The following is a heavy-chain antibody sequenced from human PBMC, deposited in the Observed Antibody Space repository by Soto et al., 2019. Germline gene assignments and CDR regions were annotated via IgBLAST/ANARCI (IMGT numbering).Heavy chain of an antibody. V-gene: IGHV4-30-4*08. Sequence: QVQLQQSGPGLVEPSQTLSLTCAVSGGSISSEYFHWTWIRQSPGKGLEWIGYIHYTGSIMYNPSFKSRLTMAVGTTKSQFSLQLTSVTAADTAVYFCAREDDGGDRDYYGLDVWGQGTTVTVSS. CDR2: IHYTGSI. D-gene: IGHD2-21*02. CDR3: AREDDGGDRDYYGLDV. J-gene: IGHJ6*02. CDR1: GGSISSEYFH.